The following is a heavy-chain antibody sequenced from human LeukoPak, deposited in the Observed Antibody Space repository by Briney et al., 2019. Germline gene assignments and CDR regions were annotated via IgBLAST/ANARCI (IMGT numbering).Heavy chain of an antibody. CDR1: GGSISSGDYY. J-gene: IGHJ4*02. D-gene: IGHD6-13*01. Sequence: SQTLSLTCTVSGGSISSGDYYWSWIRQPPGKGLEWIGEINHSGSTNYNPSLKSRVTISVDTSKNQFSLKLSSVTAADTAVYYCARARQLIDYWGQGTLVTVSS. CDR3: ARARQLIDY. CDR2: INHSGST. V-gene: IGHV4-30-4*01.